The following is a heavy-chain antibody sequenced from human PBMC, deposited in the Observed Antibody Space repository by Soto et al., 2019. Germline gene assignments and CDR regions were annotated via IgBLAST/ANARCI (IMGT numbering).Heavy chain of an antibody. J-gene: IGHJ4*02. CDR2: IRNDGGSA. Sequence: GLPKRLSYASSGFKFTNYCMHWVRQATGKGLVWVSRIRNDGGSATYADSVTGRFTISRDNAKNMLFLQMNSLRAEDTAVYYYARGSYYGSTYYFDYWGQGPLVTVSS. D-gene: IGHD3-10*01. V-gene: IGHV3-74*01. CDR3: ARGSYYGSTYYFDY. CDR1: GFKFTNYC.